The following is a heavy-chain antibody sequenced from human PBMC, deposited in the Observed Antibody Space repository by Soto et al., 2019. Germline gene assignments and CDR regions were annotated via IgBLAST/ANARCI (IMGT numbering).Heavy chain of an antibody. CDR3: ARDRGYSYSYGMDV. Sequence: QVQLVQSGAEEKKPGASVKVSCKASGYTFTSYAMHWVRQAPGQRLEWMGWINAGNGGTKFSQKFQGRVTITRDTXESTSYMELSSLRSEDTAVYYCARDRGYSYSYGMDVWGQGTTVTVSS. CDR2: INAGNGGT. J-gene: IGHJ6*02. D-gene: IGHD5-18*01. V-gene: IGHV1-3*05. CDR1: GYTFTSYA.